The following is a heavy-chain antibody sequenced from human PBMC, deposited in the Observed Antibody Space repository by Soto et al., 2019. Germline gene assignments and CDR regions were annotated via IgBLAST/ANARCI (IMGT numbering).Heavy chain of an antibody. CDR3: ARLVVVAPVANA. Sequence: PSETLSLTCAVSGGSISYNSYYWGWIRQPPGKGLEWVGGIFYTGTTYYSPSLKDRVTISVDTSKNSFSLNLTSVTAADTAVYFCARLVVVAPVANAWGQGTLVTVSS. D-gene: IGHD2-2*01. CDR2: IFYTGTT. J-gene: IGHJ5*02. V-gene: IGHV4-39*02. CDR1: GGSISYNSYY.